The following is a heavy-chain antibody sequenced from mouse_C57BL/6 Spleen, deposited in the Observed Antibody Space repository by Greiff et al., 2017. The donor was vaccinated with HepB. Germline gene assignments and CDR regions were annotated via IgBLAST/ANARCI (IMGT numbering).Heavy chain of an antibody. CDR2: IRLKSDNYAT. J-gene: IGHJ2*01. Sequence: EVQVVESGGGLVQPGGSMKLSCVASGFTFSNYWMNWVRQSPEKGLEWVAQIRLKSDNYATHYAESVKGRFTISRDDSKSSVYLQMNNLRAEDTGIYYGTRTVVGDYWGQGTTLTVSS. D-gene: IGHD1-1*01. CDR1: GFTFSNYW. CDR3: TRTVVGDY. V-gene: IGHV6-3*01.